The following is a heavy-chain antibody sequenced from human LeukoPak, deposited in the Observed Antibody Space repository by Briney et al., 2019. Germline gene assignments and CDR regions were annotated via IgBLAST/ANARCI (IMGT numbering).Heavy chain of an antibody. CDR1: GFTFSSYG. CDR2: IVGSGGST. J-gene: IGHJ4*02. V-gene: IGHV3-23*01. CDR3: ATGYCSGGTCYSIY. Sequence: PGGSLRLSCAASGFTFSSYGMHWVRQAPGKGLEWVSGIVGSGGSTHYADSVKGRFTISRDNSKNTLYLQMNSLRAEDTAVYYCATGYCSGGTCYSIYWGQGTLVTVSS. D-gene: IGHD2-15*01.